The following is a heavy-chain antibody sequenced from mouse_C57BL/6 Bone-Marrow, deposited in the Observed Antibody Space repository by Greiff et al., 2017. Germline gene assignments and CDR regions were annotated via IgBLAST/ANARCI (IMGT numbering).Heavy chain of an antibody. D-gene: IGHD1-1*01. CDR1: GFTFSSYT. J-gene: IGHJ1*03. Sequence: EVKLVESGGGLVKPGGSLTLSCAASGFTFSSYTMSWVRQTPEKRLQWVAAISGGGGNTYYPASVKGRFTISRDNDKNILYLQMSSLRSEDTALXYCSRQVTTVLATKYFDVWGTGTTVTVSS. V-gene: IGHV5-9*01. CDR3: SRQVTTVLATKYFDV. CDR2: ISGGGGNT.